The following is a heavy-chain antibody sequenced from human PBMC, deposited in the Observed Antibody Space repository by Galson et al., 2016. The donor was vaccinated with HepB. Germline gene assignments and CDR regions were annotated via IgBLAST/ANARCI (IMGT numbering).Heavy chain of an antibody. CDR1: GYNFTKYW. J-gene: IGHJ5*02. D-gene: IGHD3-9*01. Sequence: QSGAEVKKPGESLKISCHGSGYNFTKYWIGWVRQTPGKGLEWMGMIYPGDSDTRYSPSFQGQVTISADQSIGTVYLQWSSLKASDTAIYYCARHPYDYNDSDWWFDPWGQGTLVTVSS. CDR2: IYPGDSDT. V-gene: IGHV5-51*01. CDR3: ARHPYDYNDSDWWFDP.